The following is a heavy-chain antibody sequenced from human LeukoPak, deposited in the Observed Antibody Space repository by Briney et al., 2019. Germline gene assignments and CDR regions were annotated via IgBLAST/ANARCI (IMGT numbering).Heavy chain of an antibody. CDR2: IYYSGST. CDR3: ARTGDGLGAKVATWDY. J-gene: IGHJ4*02. CDR1: GGSISSGGYY. D-gene: IGHD4/OR15-4a*01. Sequence: PSETLSLTCTVSGGSISSGGYYWSWIRQHPGKGLEWIGYIYYSGSTYYNPSLKSRVTISVDTSKNQFSLKLSSVTAADTAVYCARTGDGLGAKVATWDYWGQGTLVTVSS. V-gene: IGHV4-31*03.